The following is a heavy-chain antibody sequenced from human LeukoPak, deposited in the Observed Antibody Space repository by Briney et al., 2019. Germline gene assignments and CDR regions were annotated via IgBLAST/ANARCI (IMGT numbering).Heavy chain of an antibody. CDR2: ITSNGGST. J-gene: IGHJ4*02. D-gene: IGHD4-17*01. CDR1: GFTFCIYA. Sequence: GGSLRLSCAASGFTFCIYAMHWVRQAPGKGLEYVSAITSNGGSTYYANSVKGRFTISRDNSKNTLYLQMGSLRAEDIAVYYCARGRLASTSTTTYDYWGQGTLVTVSS. CDR3: ARGRLASTSTTTYDY. V-gene: IGHV3-64*01.